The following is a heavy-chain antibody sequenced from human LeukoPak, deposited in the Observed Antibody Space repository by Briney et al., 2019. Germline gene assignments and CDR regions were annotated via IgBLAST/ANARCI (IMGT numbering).Heavy chain of an antibody. CDR2: INSEGSSS. D-gene: IGHD4-17*01. CDR1: GFTFSSYW. J-gene: IGHJ4*02. Sequence: GGSLRLSCAASGFTFSSYWMHWVRRAPGKGLVWVSRINSEGSSSTYADSVKGRFTISRDNAKNTLYLQMNSLRAEDTAVYYCARAGIDYGDYWTRFDYWGQGTLVTVPS. V-gene: IGHV3-74*01. CDR3: ARAGIDYGDYWTRFDY.